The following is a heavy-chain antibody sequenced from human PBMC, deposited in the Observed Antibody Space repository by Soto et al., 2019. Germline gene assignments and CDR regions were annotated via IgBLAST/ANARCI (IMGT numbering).Heavy chain of an antibody. V-gene: IGHV1-18*01. J-gene: IGHJ3*02. D-gene: IGHD3-3*01. CDR3: ARGRKWNRLRFLEWLSPPFDI. Sequence: GASVKVSCKASGYTFRNFGISWVRQAPGQGLEWMGWISAYNANANYAQKFQGRLTMTADTSTSTAYMELRSLRSDDTAVYYCARGRKWNRLRFLEWLSPPFDIWGQGTMVTVSS. CDR1: GYTFRNFG. CDR2: ISAYNANA.